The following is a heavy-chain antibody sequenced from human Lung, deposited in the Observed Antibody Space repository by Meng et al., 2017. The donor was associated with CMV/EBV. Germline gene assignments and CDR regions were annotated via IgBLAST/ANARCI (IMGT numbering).Heavy chain of an antibody. Sequence: SVXVSXKTSGGTFRSNAIAWVRQAPGQGPEWMGGINPMFGTPKYAQKFQGRVTITADESTSTVSLEVNSLRSEDTAVYYCARTLIGVARFDPWGQGTLVTVSS. CDR3: ARTLIGVARFDP. J-gene: IGHJ5*02. CDR1: GGTFRSNA. D-gene: IGHD3-3*01. CDR2: INPMFGTP. V-gene: IGHV1-69*13.